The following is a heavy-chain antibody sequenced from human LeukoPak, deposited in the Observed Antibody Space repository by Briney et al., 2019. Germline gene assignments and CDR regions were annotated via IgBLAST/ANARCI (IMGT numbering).Heavy chain of an antibody. V-gene: IGHV3-74*01. CDR2: INTDGSGT. D-gene: IGHD6-13*01. CDR3: ARDSLAAARDY. J-gene: IGHJ4*02. Sequence: PGGSLRLSCAASGFTFSRYWMHWVRQAPGKGLVWVSRINTDGSGTSYADSVKGRFTISRDNAKNTLYLQMNSLRAEDTAVYYCARDSLAAARDYWGQGTLLTVSS. CDR1: GFTFSRYW.